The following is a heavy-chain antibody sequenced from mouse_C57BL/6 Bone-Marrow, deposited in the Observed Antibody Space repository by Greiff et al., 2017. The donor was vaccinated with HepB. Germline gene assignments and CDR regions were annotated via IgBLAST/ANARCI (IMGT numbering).Heavy chain of an antibody. V-gene: IGHV5-2*01. CDR2: INSDGGST. CDR1: EYEFPSHD. Sequence: EVQVVESGGGLVQPGESLKLSCESTEYEFPSHDMSWVRKTPEKRLELVADINSDGGSTYYPDTMERRFIISRDNTKKTLYLQMSSLRSEDTALYYCARQKGFTYFDYWGQGTTLTVSS. CDR3: ARQKGFTYFDY. D-gene: IGHD1-1*01. J-gene: IGHJ2*01.